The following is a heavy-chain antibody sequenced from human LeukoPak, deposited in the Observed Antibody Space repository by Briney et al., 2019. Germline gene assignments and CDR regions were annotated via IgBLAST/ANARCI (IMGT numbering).Heavy chain of an antibody. D-gene: IGHD2-15*01. Sequence: GGSLRLSCAASGFTFDDFAMHWVRQAPGKGLEWVSLISWDGGNTYYADSVKGRFTISRDNSENSLHLQMNSLRTEDTAVYYCARVLRYCSGGNCYSGGLGYMDVWGKGTTVTISS. J-gene: IGHJ6*03. CDR3: ARVLRYCSGGNCYSGGLGYMDV. CDR1: GFTFDDFA. V-gene: IGHV3-43D*03. CDR2: ISWDGGNT.